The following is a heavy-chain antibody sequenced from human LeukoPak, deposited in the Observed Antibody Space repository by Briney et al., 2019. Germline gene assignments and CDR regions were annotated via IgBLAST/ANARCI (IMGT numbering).Heavy chain of an antibody. CDR1: GFTFSSYG. CDR2: ISYDGSNK. V-gene: IGHV3-30-3*01. Sequence: GGSLRLSCAASGFTFSSYGMHWVRQAPGKGLEWVAVISYDGSNKYYADSVKGRFTISRDNSKNTLYLQMNSLRAEDTAVYYCARDPYYYGSGSYYSRPGRGSYFDYWGQGTLVTVSS. CDR3: ARDPYYYGSGSYYSRPGRGSYFDY. D-gene: IGHD3-10*01. J-gene: IGHJ4*02.